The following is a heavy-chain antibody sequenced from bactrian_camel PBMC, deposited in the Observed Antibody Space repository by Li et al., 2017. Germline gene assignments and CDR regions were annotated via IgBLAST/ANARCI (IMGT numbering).Heavy chain of an antibody. V-gene: IGHV3S53*01. D-gene: IGHD8*01. Sequence: QLVESGGGSVEVGGSLKLSCVASGDLFNSCGMAWYRQPPGKERELVSKYDRDGSPTYVDSVKGRFTISRDRSKNMLYLQMNSLKTEDTAVYYCAAVCGQLTHWGQGTQVTVS. CDR2: YDRDGSP. J-gene: IGHJ4*01. CDR3: AAVCGQLTH. CDR1: GDLFNSCG.